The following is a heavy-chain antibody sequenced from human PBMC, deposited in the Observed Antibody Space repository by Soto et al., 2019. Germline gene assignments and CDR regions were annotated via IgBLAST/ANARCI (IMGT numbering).Heavy chain of an antibody. CDR3: ARDLLHYYDSSGYSPHAY. Sequence: GGSLRLSCAASGFTFSSYAMHWVRQAPGKGLEWVAVISYDGSNKYYADSVKGRFTISRDNSKNTLYLQMNSLRAEDTAVYYCARDLLHYYDSSGYSPHAYWGQGTLVPVSS. V-gene: IGHV3-30-3*01. CDR2: ISYDGSNK. D-gene: IGHD3-22*01. J-gene: IGHJ4*02. CDR1: GFTFSSYA.